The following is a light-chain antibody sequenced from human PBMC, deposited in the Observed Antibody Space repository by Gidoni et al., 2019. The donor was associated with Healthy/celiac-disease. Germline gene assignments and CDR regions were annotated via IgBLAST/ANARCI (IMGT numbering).Light chain of an antibody. CDR3: NSRDSSGNHLGVV. CDR2: GTN. Sequence: SSELTQDPAVSVALGHTVRITCQGDSLRSYYASWYQQKPGQAPVLVIYGTNNRPSGIPYRFSGSSSGNTASLTITGAQAEDEADYYCNSRDSSGNHLGVVFGGGTKLTVL. CDR1: SLRSYY. J-gene: IGLJ2*01. V-gene: IGLV3-19*01.